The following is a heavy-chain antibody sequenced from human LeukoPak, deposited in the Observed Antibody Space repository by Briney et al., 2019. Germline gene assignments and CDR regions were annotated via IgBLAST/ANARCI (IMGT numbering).Heavy chain of an antibody. J-gene: IGHJ4*02. CDR3: ASPGGGHHGWSLDY. CDR1: GGTFSSYA. Sequence: ASVKVSCKASGGTFSSYAISWVRQAPGQGLEWMGIINPSGGSTSYAQKFQGRVTMTRDTSTSTVYMELSSLRSEDTAVYYCASPGGGHHGWSLDYWGQGTLVTVSS. CDR2: INPSGGST. D-gene: IGHD6-19*01. V-gene: IGHV1-46*01.